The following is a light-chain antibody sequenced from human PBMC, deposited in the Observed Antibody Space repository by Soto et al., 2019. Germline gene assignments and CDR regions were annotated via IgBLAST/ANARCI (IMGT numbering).Light chain of an antibody. CDR3: QQYNSYST. V-gene: IGKV1-5*01. Sequence: DIQMTQSPSTLSASVGDRVTITCRASQSISSWLAWYQQKPGKAPMLLIYDASSLESGVPSRFSGSGSGTQFTLTISSQQPDDFATYYCQQYNSYSTFGQGAKVEIK. J-gene: IGKJ1*01. CDR1: QSISSW. CDR2: DAS.